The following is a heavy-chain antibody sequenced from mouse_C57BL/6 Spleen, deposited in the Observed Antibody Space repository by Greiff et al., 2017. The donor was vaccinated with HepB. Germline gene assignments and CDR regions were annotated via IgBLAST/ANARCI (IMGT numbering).Heavy chain of an antibody. V-gene: IGHV5-9*01. Sequence: EVKLVESGGGLVKPGGSLKLSCAASGFTFSSYTMSWVRQTPEKRLEWVATISGGGGNTYYPDSVKGRFTISRDNAKNTLYLQMSSLRSEDTALYYCARLPHYYGSSYGAMDYWGQGTSVTVSS. CDR3: ARLPHYYGSSYGAMDY. CDR2: ISGGGGNT. CDR1: GFTFSSYT. D-gene: IGHD1-1*01. J-gene: IGHJ4*01.